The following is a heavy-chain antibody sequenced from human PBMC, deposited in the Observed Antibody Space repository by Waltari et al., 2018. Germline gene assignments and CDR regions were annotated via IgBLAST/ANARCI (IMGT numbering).Heavy chain of an antibody. CDR2: ITLTGSTT. V-gene: IGHV3-23*01. J-gene: IGHJ4*02. CDR3: AKDWASGYSTSADYFDY. Sequence: EVQLLESGGGLVQPGGSLRLSCAASGFTFSSNGIGWVRPAPGKGLESVSGITLTGSTTHFGASVKGRFTISRDKSKTTVYLQMNGLSAEDTAVYYCAKDWASGYSTSADYFDYWGQGILVTVSS. D-gene: IGHD6-13*01. CDR1: GFTFSSNG.